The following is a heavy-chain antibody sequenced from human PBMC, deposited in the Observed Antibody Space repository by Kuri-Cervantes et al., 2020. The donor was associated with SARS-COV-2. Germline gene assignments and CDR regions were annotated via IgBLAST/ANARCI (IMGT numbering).Heavy chain of an antibody. V-gene: IGHV4-59*01. CDR1: GGSISSYY. CDR3: ARVPFLNYFDY. Sequence: GSLRLSCTVSGGSISSYYWSWIRQPPGKGLEWIGYIYYSGSTNYNPSLKNRVTISVDTSKNQFSLKLSSVTAADTAVYYCARVPFLNYFDYWGQGTLVTVSS. CDR2: IYYSGST. J-gene: IGHJ4*02.